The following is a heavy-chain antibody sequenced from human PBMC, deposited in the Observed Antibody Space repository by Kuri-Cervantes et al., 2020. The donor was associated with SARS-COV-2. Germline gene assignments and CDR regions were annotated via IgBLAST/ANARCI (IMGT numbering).Heavy chain of an antibody. V-gene: IGHV1-46*01. CDR1: GYTFTSQY. J-gene: IGHJ4*02. D-gene: IGHD3-22*01. Sequence: ASVKVSCKASGYTFTSQYLHWVRQAPGQGLEWMGIINPSGGSTSYAQKFQGRVTMTGDTSTSTVYMELSRLRSDDTAVYYCARDPREYYYDSSGTIRTEESYFDYWGQGTLVTVSS. CDR3: ARDPREYYYDSSGTIRTEESYFDY. CDR2: INPSGGST.